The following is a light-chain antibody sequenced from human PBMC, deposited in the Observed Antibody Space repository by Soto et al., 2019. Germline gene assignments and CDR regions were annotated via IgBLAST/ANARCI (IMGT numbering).Light chain of an antibody. J-gene: IGKJ5*01. Sequence: EIVLTQSPVTLSLSPGERATLSFRASQSVRNNNLNWYQQKAGQAPRLLIYGASIRATGIPDRFSGSGSGTDFTLTISRLEPEDFALYFCQQYGSSAPITFGQGTRLEIK. CDR3: QQYGSSAPIT. CDR2: GAS. CDR1: QSVRNNN. V-gene: IGKV3-20*01.